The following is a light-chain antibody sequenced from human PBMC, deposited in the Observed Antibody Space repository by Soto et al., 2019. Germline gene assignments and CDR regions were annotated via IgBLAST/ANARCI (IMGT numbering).Light chain of an antibody. J-gene: IGKJ1*01. CDR3: KQYDTYPWT. CDR2: DAS. V-gene: IGKV1-5*01. Sequence: DIEMTQSPSTLYASVGDRVTITCRASQSISMWLAWYQQKPGKAPKFLIYDASTLESGVPSRFSGSGYGTEFTLTISSLQPDDFATYYCKQYDTYPWTFGQGTKVDIK. CDR1: QSISMW.